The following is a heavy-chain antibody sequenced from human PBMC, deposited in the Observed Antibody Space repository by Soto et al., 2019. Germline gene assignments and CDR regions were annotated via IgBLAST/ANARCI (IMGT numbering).Heavy chain of an antibody. CDR2: LSGGGGST. Sequence: GGSLRLSCAASGFTFSSYAMTWVRQAPGKGLEWVSSLSGGGGSTYYADSVKGRFTISRDNSKNTLYLQMNNLRAEDTAVYFCAKHTSNFYYFYYMDVWGKGTTVTVSS. CDR1: GFTFSSYA. D-gene: IGHD4-4*01. J-gene: IGHJ6*03. V-gene: IGHV3-23*01. CDR3: AKHTSNFYYFYYMDV.